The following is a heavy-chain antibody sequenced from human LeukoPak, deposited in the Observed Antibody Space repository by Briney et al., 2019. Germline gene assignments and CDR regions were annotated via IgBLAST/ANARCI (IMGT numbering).Heavy chain of an antibody. D-gene: IGHD3-22*01. CDR3: ARDRSSGQRGPFDY. Sequence: PGGSLRLSCAASGFTFSSYGMHWVRQAPGKGLEWVAAIWYDGSNKYYADSVKGRFTISRDNSKNTLYLQMNSLRAEDTAVYYCARDRSSGQRGPFDYWGQGTLVTVSS. J-gene: IGHJ4*02. CDR2: IWYDGSNK. V-gene: IGHV3-33*01. CDR1: GFTFSSYG.